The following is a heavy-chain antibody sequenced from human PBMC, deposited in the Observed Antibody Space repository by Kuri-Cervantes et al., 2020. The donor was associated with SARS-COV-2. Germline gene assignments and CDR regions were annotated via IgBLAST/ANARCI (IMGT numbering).Heavy chain of an antibody. D-gene: IGHD1-1*01. CDR2: IYHDGST. Sequence: SETLSLTCTVSGDTISSYSGSFHYWPWIRQPPGKGLEWIGSIYHDGSTYSNPSLKGRVTISVDTSKNQISLKLSSVTAADTAVYYCARVTTGTLDYWGQGTLVTVSS. J-gene: IGHJ4*02. CDR1: GDTISSYSGSFHY. V-gene: IGHV4-39*01. CDR3: ARVTTGTLDY.